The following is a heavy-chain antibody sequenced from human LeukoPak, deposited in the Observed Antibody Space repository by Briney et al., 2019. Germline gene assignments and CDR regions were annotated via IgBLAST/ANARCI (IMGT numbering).Heavy chain of an antibody. Sequence: SETLSLTCTGSGGSISSGGYYWSWIRPHTGKGLEWIGYIYYSGSTYDNPSLKSRVTISVDTSKNQFSLKLSSVTAADTAVYYCARDRRYCGGDCYDAFDIWGQGTMVTVSS. CDR3: ARDRRYCGGDCYDAFDI. CDR2: IYYSGST. CDR1: GGSISSGGYY. J-gene: IGHJ3*02. V-gene: IGHV4-31*03. D-gene: IGHD2-21*02.